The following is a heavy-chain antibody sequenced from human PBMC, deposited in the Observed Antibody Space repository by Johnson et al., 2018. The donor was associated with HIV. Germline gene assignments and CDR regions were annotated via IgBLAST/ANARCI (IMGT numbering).Heavy chain of an antibody. Sequence: VQLVESGGGLVQPGGSLRMSCVASGFTFSTYGMTWVRQAPGKGLEWVSAISGTGGTTYYADSVRGRFSISRDKSKDTLYLQMSSLRAEDTAVYYCAKGRGYDYDALDFWGQGTMVTVS. V-gene: IGHV3-23*04. CDR2: ISGTGGTT. D-gene: IGHD5-12*01. CDR3: AKGRGYDYDALDF. CDR1: GFTFSTYG. J-gene: IGHJ3*01.